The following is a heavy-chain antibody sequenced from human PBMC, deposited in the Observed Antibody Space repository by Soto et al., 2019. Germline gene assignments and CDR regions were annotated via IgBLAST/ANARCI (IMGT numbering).Heavy chain of an antibody. D-gene: IGHD1-1*01. CDR1: GDSVSSNSAA. CDR3: ARDFWSGNWNDEGYYYYGMDV. CDR2: TYYRSKWYN. V-gene: IGHV6-1*01. Sequence: SQTLSLTCAISGDSVSSNSAAWNWIRQSPSRGLEWLGRTYYRSKWYNDYAVSVKSRIAINPDTSKDQFSLQLNSVTPEDTAVYYCARDFWSGNWNDEGYYYYGMDVWGQGTTVTV. J-gene: IGHJ6*02.